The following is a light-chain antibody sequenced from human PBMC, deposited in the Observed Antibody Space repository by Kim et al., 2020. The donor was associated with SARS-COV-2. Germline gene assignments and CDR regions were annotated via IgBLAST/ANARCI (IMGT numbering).Light chain of an antibody. CDR1: QSVSDW. CDR3: QQYNSYSLT. V-gene: IGKV1-5*03. CDR2: AAS. Sequence: DIQMTQSPSTLSASVGDRVTITCRASQSVSDWLAWYQQKPGEAPRLLISAASNLESGVPSRFTGSGSGTEFTLTISSLQPDDFATYYCQQYNSYSLTFGGGTKVDIK. J-gene: IGKJ4*01.